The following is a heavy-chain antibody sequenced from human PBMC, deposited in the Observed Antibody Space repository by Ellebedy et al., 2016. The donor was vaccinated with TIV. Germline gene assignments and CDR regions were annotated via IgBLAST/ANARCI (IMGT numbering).Heavy chain of an antibody. Sequence: GESLKISCKGSGYSFTSYWIGWVRQMPGKGLEWMGIIYPGDSDTRYSPSFQGQVTISADKSISTAYLQWSSLKASDTAMYYCARDHYYDSSGYGKGLGMDVWGQGTTVTVSS. J-gene: IGHJ6*02. CDR3: ARDHYYDSSGYGKGLGMDV. CDR2: IYPGDSDT. D-gene: IGHD3-22*01. CDR1: GYSFTSYW. V-gene: IGHV5-51*01.